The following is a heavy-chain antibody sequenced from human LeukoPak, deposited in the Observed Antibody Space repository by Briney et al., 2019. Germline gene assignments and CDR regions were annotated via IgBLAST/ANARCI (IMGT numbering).Heavy chain of an antibody. J-gene: IGHJ4*02. CDR3: ARHLYFEDSSGYYSYSFDY. CDR2: IYYSGST. Sequence: SETLSLTCTVSGGSISSYYWSWIRQPPGKGLEWIGYIYYSGSTNYNPSLKSRVTISVDTSKNQFSLKLSSVPAADTAVYYCARHLYFEDSSGYYSYSFDYWGQGTLVTVSS. D-gene: IGHD3-22*01. V-gene: IGHV4-59*08. CDR1: GGSISSYY.